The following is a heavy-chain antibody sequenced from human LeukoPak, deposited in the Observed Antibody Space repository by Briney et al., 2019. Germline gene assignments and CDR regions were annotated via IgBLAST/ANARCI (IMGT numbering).Heavy chain of an antibody. D-gene: IGHD5-12*01. Sequence: GGSLRLSCAASGLTFSSYGMHWVRQAPGKGLEWVAVISYDGSNKYYADSVKGRFTISRDNSKNTLYLQMNSLRAEDTAVYYCAKDGGYDDYYYYYYMDVWGKGTTVTVSS. CDR1: GLTFSSYG. CDR2: ISYDGSNK. V-gene: IGHV3-30*18. CDR3: AKDGGYDDYYYYYYMDV. J-gene: IGHJ6*03.